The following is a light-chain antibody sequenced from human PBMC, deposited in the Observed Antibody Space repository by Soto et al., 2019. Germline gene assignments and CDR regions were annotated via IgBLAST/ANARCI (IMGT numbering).Light chain of an antibody. J-gene: IGKJ4*01. CDR2: TAS. Sequence: DIQMTQSPSSVSASVGDRVTITCRASQGVSTWLAWYQQKPGKAPNLLIYTASSLQSGIPSRFSGSGSGTAFTLTISSLQPEDFATYYCQQTTTFPLTFGGGTKVEI. CDR3: QQTTTFPLT. V-gene: IGKV1D-12*01. CDR1: QGVSTW.